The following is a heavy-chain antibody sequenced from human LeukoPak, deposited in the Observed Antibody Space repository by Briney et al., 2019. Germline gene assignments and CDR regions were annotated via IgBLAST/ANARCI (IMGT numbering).Heavy chain of an antibody. D-gene: IGHD3-3*01. CDR1: GGSISSYY. V-gene: IGHV4-4*07. J-gene: IGHJ4*02. CDR3: ARGLGYDFWSGYPPFDY. CDR2: IYTSGST. Sequence: SETLSLTCTVSGGSISSYYWSWIRQPAGKGLEWIGRIYTSGSTNYNPSLKSRVTMSVDTSKNQFSLKLTFVTAADTAVYYCARGLGYDFWSGYPPFDYWGQGTLVTVSS.